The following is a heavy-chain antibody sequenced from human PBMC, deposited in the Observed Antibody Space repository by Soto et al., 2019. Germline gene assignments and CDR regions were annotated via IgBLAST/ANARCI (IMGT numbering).Heavy chain of an antibody. D-gene: IGHD2-15*01. J-gene: IGHJ6*03. Sequence: SETLSLTCTVSGGSISSYYWSWIRQPPGKGLEWIGYIYYSGSTNYNPSLKSRVTISVDTSKNQCSLKLSSVTAADTAVYYCARYSPCSGGSCYSEHYYYYYMDVWGKGTTVTVSS. V-gene: IGHV4-59*08. CDR2: IYYSGST. CDR1: GGSISSYY. CDR3: ARYSPCSGGSCYSEHYYYYYMDV.